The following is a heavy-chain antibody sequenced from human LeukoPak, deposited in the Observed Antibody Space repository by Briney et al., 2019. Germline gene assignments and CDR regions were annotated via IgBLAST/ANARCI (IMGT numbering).Heavy chain of an antibody. J-gene: IGHJ4*02. CDR2: ISVSGGSE. CDR1: RLTFNSNA. D-gene: IGHD3-22*01. CDR3: ASHAHDYDSSGYFDS. V-gene: IGHV3-23*01. Sequence: GGSLRLSCVVSRLTFNSNAMCWVRQAPGKGLEWVSGISVSGGSEYYADSVKGRFSVSRDNSKHTVYLQMNSLRAEDTAVYFCASHAHDYDSSGYFDSWGQGALVTVSS.